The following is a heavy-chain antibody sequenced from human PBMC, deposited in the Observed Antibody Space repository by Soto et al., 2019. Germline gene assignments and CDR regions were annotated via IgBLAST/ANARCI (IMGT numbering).Heavy chain of an antibody. D-gene: IGHD2-21*01. CDR3: TRDCGPPVTHGYDS. CDR1: GGSVTSGGYY. CDR2: IYSSGDT. Sequence: QVQLQEPGPGLVRPSQTLSLTCTGSGGSVTSGGYYWSWLRHCPVKCLEWIGYIYSSGDTNYNPSLNSRVALSVHTSKNQFSLQLTSVTVADTAIYYCTRDCGPPVTHGYDSWGQGILVTVSS. V-gene: IGHV4-31*03. J-gene: IGHJ5*01.